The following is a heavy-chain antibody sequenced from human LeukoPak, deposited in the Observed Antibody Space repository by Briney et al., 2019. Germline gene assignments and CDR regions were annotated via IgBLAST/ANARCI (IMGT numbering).Heavy chain of an antibody. D-gene: IGHD2-15*01. CDR2: IYYSGST. Sequence: SETLSLTCTVSGGSISSYYWSWIRQPPGKGLEWIGYIYYSGSTNYNPSLKSRVTISVDTSKNQFSLKLSSVTAADTAVYYCARAPAGYCSGGSCYLWGQGTLVTVSS. CDR1: GGSISSYY. J-gene: IGHJ5*02. CDR3: ARAPAGYCSGGSCYL. V-gene: IGHV4-59*01.